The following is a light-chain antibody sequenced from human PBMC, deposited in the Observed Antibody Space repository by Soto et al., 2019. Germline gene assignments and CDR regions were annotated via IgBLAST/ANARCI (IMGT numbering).Light chain of an antibody. J-gene: IGKJ1*01. CDR3: QQRSNWPRT. Sequence: EIVIRQSPCTLSVSPGERATLYCRASQSVSTNLAWYQQKPGQAPRLLIYDASNRATGIPARFSGSGSGTDFTLTISSLEPEDFAVYYCQQRSNWPRTFGQGTKVDI. CDR2: DAS. V-gene: IGKV3-11*01. CDR1: QSVSTN.